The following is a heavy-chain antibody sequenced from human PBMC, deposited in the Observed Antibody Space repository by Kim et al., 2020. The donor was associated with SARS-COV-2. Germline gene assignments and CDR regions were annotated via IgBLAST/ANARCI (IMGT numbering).Heavy chain of an antibody. Sequence: YNPSLQSRVTFSVDTSKTQVSLRLASVTTADSAVYYCARLASSWLSPLDYWGLGTLVTVSS. D-gene: IGHD6-13*01. J-gene: IGHJ4*02. V-gene: IGHV4-4*09. CDR3: ARLASSWLSPLDY.